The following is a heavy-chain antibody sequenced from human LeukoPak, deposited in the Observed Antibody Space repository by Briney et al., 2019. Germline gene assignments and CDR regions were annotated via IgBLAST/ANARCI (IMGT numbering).Heavy chain of an antibody. CDR2: INHSGST. CDR3: ARDQYYYDSSGYYGFDY. D-gene: IGHD3-22*01. J-gene: IGHJ4*02. V-gene: IGHV4-34*01. CDR1: GGSFSGYY. Sequence: SETLSLTCAVYGGSFSGYYWSWIRQPPGKGLEWIGEINHSGSTNYNPSLKSRVTISVDTSKNQFSLKLSSVTAADTAVYYCARDQYYYDSSGYYGFDYWGQGTLVTVSS.